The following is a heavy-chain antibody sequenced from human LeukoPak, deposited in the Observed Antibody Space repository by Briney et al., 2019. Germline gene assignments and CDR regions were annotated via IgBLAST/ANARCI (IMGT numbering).Heavy chain of an antibody. D-gene: IGHD3-3*01. CDR1: GGSISSGGYS. CDR2: IYHSGST. CDR3: ARWDLEWRWFDP. V-gene: IGHV4-30-2*01. Sequence: PSETLSLTCAVSGGSISSGGYSWSWIRQPPGKGLEWIGYIYHSGSTYYNPSLKSRVIISVDRSKNQFSLKLSSVTAADTAVYYCARWDLEWRWFDPWGQGTLVTVSS. J-gene: IGHJ5*02.